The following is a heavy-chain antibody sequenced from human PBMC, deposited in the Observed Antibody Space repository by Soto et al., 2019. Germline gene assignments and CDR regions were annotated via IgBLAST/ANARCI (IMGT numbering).Heavy chain of an antibody. CDR3: AKGEYYFAY. CDR1: GITFDNYA. V-gene: IGHV3-23*01. CDR2: ISGSGGST. D-gene: IGHD3-10*01. Sequence: EVQLLESGEGFVQPGGSLRLSCAASGITFDNYAMTWVRQAPGKGLEWVSAISGSGGSTYYADSVKGRFTISRDNSKNTLYLQMNSLRAEDTAVYYCAKGEYYFAYWGQGTLVTVSS. J-gene: IGHJ4*02.